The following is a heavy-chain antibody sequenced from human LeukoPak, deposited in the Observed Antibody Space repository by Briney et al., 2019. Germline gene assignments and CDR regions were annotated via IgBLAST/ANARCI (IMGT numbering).Heavy chain of an antibody. D-gene: IGHD2-21*02. CDR1: GFTFTSSA. Sequence: ASVKVSCKASGFTFTSSAMQWVRQARGQRLEWIGRIVVGSGNTNYAQKFQERVTITRDMSTSTAYMELSNLRSEDTAVYYCAASTVVVTAILPADYWGQGTLVTVSS. CDR3: AASTVVVTAILPADY. CDR2: IVVGSGNT. J-gene: IGHJ4*02. V-gene: IGHV1-58*02.